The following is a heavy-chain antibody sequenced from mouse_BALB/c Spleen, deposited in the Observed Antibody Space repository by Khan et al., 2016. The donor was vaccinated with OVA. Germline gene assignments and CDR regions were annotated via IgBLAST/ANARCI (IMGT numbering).Heavy chain of an antibody. Sequence: EVKLVESGGDLVKPGGSLRLTCAASGFTFSTYGMSWVRQFPDKRLEWVATINSDGYNTYNPDTLKGRFIIPRNNTENTLNLQMSSLKSEDAALYYCAGHVTGSFAYWGHGTLVTVSA. V-gene: IGHV5-6*01. J-gene: IGHJ3*01. D-gene: IGHD4-1*01. CDR1: GFTFSTYG. CDR2: INSDGYNT. CDR3: AGHVTGSFAY.